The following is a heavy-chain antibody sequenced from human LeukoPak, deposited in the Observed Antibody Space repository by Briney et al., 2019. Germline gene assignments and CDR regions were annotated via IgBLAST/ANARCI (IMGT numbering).Heavy chain of an antibody. J-gene: IGHJ6*02. CDR2: IYYSGCT. CDR3: ARETYYYGMDV. CDR1: GGSISSYY. V-gene: IGHV4-59*01. Sequence: PSETLSLTCTVSGGSISSYYWSWIRQPPGKGLEWIGYIYYSGCTNYNPSLESRVTMSVDTSKNQFSLKLSSVTAADTAVFYCARETYYYGMDVWGQGTTVTVSS.